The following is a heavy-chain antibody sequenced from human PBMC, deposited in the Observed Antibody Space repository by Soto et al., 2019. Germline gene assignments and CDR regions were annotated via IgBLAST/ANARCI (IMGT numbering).Heavy chain of an antibody. V-gene: IGHV3-23*01. CDR2: ISGSGVST. CDR3: AKEGGVYRSKVYSAS. J-gene: IGHJ4*02. D-gene: IGHD3-10*01. Sequence: PGGSLRLSCAPSGFIFSKYAMSWFRQAPGKGLEWVSAISGSGVSTYYADSVKGRFTISRDNSKNTLSLQLNSLRAEDTAIYYCAKEGGVYRSKVYSASRGPGHLVTGSS. CDR1: GFIFSKYA.